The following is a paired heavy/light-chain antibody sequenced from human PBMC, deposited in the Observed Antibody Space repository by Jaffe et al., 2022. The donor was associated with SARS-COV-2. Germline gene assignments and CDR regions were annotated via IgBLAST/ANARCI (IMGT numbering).Light chain of an antibody. CDR3: QSYDSSLSGSV. CDR1: SSNIGAGYE. J-gene: IGLJ3*02. CDR2: GNN. V-gene: IGLV1-40*01. Sequence: QSVLTQPPSVSGAPGQRVTISCTGSSSNIGAGYEVHWYQQFPGTAPKLLIYGNNNRPSGVPDRFSGSKSGSSASLAISGLQAEDEADYYCQSYDSSLSGSVFGGGTKLTVL.
Heavy chain of an antibody. J-gene: IGHJ4*02. Sequence: EVQLVESGGGLVHPGGSLRLSCAASGFTFSTYSMNWVRQAPGKGLEWVSYISSSSGTILYADFVKGRFTISRDNAKNSLYLQMDSLRAEDTAVYYCARDRNWDFDYWGQGTLVTVSS. V-gene: IGHV3-48*01. CDR1: GFTFSTYS. CDR2: ISSSSGTI. CDR3: ARDRNWDFDY. D-gene: IGHD7-27*01.